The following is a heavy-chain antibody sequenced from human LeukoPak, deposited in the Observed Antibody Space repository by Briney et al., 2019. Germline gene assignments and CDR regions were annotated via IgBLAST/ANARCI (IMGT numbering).Heavy chain of an antibody. CDR2: IWYDGSNK. Sequence: GGSLRLSCAASGFTFSSYGMHWVRQAPGKGLEWGAVIWYDGSNKYYADSVKGRFTISRDNSKNKLYLQMNSLRAEDTAVYYCAKGRAQYCSSTSCYAFDYWGQGTLVTVSS. V-gene: IGHV3-33*06. D-gene: IGHD2-2*01. J-gene: IGHJ4*02. CDR3: AKGRAQYCSSTSCYAFDY. CDR1: GFTFSSYG.